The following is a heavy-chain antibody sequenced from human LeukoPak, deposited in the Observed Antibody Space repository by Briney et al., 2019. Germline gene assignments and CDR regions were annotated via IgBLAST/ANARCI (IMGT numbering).Heavy chain of an antibody. CDR3: ARGAVPAAPYYYYYYMDV. V-gene: IGHV1-69*02. CDR1: GGTFSSYT. Sequence: AAPVKVSCKASGGTFSSYTISWVRQAPGQGLEWMGRIIPILGIANYAQKFQGRVTITADKSTSTAYMELSSLRSEDTAVYYCARGAVPAAPYYYYYYMDVWGKGTTVTVSS. J-gene: IGHJ6*03. CDR2: IIPILGIA. D-gene: IGHD2-2*01.